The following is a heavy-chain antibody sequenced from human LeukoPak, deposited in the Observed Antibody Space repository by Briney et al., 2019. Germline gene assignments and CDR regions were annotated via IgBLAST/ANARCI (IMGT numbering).Heavy chain of an antibody. CDR3: ARVGDIVVVPAAMPEDWFDP. D-gene: IGHD2-2*01. V-gene: IGHV4-59*01. J-gene: IGHJ5*02. CDR1: GGSISSYY. CDR2: SHYSGST. Sequence: SETLSLTCTVSGGSISSYYWSWIRQPPGKGLEWIGYSHYSGSTNYNPSLKSRVTISVDTSKNQFSLKLSSVTAADTAVYYCARVGDIVVVPAAMPEDWFDPWGQGTLVTVSS.